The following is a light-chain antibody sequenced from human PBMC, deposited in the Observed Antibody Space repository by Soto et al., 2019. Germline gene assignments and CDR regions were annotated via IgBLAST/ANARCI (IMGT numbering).Light chain of an antibody. CDR3: QTWGTVV. CDR2: LNSDGSH. V-gene: IGLV4-69*01. J-gene: IGLJ2*01. Sequence: QSVLTQSPSASASLGASVKLTCTLSSGHSSYAIAWHRQQPEKGPRYLMKLNSDGSHSKGDGIPDRFSGSSSGAERYLTISSLQSEDEADYYCQTWGTVVFGGGTKVTVL. CDR1: SGHSSYA.